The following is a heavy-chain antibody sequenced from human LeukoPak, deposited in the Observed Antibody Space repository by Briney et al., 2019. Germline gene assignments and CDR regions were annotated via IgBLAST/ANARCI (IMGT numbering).Heavy chain of an antibody. Sequence: SVKLSCKASGFTVTTSAEQWGRKARGPRMGWIGRIVVGCGNTDHAQKFPGRLTITRDISTSTAYMELSSLPSDDTAVYYCAAVPNANAWYWDDAFDIWGQGTMVTVSS. CDR3: AAVPNANAWYWDDAFDI. CDR2: IVVGCGNT. J-gene: IGHJ3*02. D-gene: IGHD2-8*02. CDR1: GFTVTTSA. V-gene: IGHV1-58*01.